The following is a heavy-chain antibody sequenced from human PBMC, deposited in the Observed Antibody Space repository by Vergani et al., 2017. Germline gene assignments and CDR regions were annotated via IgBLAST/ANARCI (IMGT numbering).Heavy chain of an antibody. CDR3: AKDLNEYYYDSSGYYPDAFDI. CDR1: GFTFSSYA. D-gene: IGHD3-22*01. Sequence: EVQLVESGGGLVQPGGSLRLSCAASGFTFSSYAMSWVRQAPGKGLEWVSAISGSGGSTYYADSVKGRFTISRNNSKNTLYLQMNSLRAEDTAVYYCAKDLNEYYYDSSGYYPDAFDIWGQGTMVTVSS. V-gene: IGHV3-23*04. J-gene: IGHJ3*02. CDR2: ISGSGGST.